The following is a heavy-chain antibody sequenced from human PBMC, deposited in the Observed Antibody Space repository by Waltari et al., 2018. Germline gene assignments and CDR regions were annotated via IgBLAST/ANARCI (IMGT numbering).Heavy chain of an antibody. J-gene: IGHJ4*02. CDR1: GGSISSHY. CDR2: IYYSGST. V-gene: IGHV4-59*11. CDR3: ARGSVSHDY. Sequence: QVQLQESGPGLVKPSETLSLTCIVSGGSISSHYWRWIRQPPGKGLEWIGYIYYSGSTNYNPSLKSRVTISVDTSKNQFSLKLSSVTAADTAVYYCARGSVSHDYWGQGTLVTVSS. D-gene: IGHD2-8*01.